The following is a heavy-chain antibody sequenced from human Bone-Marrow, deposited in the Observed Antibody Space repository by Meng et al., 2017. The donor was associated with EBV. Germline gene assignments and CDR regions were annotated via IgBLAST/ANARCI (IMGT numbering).Heavy chain of an antibody. D-gene: IGHD4-23*01. CDR3: ARETTVVTGYFDY. Sequence: QVQLQDSGPGLVKPSXXXXXTCTVSGGSISSYYWSWIRQPPGKGLEWIGYIYYSGSTNYNPSLKSRVTISVDTSKNQFSLKLSSVTAADTAVYYCARETTVVTGYFDYWGQGTLVTVSS. J-gene: IGHJ4*02. CDR1: GGSISSYY. CDR2: IYYSGST. V-gene: IGHV4-59*01.